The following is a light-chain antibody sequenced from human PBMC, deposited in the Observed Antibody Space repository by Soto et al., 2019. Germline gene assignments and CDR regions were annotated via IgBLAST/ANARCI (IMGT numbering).Light chain of an antibody. CDR2: AAS. Sequence: EIVLTQSPGTLSLSPGEGATLSCRASQSVSSSFLAWYQQKPGRAPRLLIFAASSRATGIPDRFSGSGSGTDFTLTISRLEPEDFALFYCQQYGNSPPTFGQGTKLEI. CDR1: QSVSSSF. J-gene: IGKJ2*01. V-gene: IGKV3-20*01. CDR3: QQYGNSPPT.